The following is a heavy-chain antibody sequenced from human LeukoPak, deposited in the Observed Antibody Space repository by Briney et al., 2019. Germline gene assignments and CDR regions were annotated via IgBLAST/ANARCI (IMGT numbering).Heavy chain of an antibody. CDR2: IIPIFGTA. CDR1: GGTFSSYA. J-gene: IGHJ6*03. CDR3: ARDGPWGRYYYYYMDV. Sequence: SVKVSCKASGGTFSSYAISWVRQAPGQGLEWMGGIIPIFGTANYAQKFQGRVTITTDESTNTAYMELSSLRSEDTAVYYCARDGPWGRYYYYYMDVWGKGTTVTVSS. D-gene: IGHD7-27*01. V-gene: IGHV1-69*05.